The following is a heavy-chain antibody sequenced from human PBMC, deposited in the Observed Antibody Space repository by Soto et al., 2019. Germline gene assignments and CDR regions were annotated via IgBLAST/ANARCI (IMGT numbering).Heavy chain of an antibody. CDR1: GGSMSSGGYT. J-gene: IGHJ4*02. CDR3: ARNKGVRDSYFDY. CDR2: IYQSGST. Sequence: PAETLSLTCDVSGGSMSSGGYTWTWIRQPPGRGLEWIGFIYQSGSTYYNPSLKSRVTISVDRSKNQFSLKLSSVTAADTAVYYCARNKGVRDSYFDYWGQGALVTVSS. V-gene: IGHV4-30-2*01. D-gene: IGHD2-21*02.